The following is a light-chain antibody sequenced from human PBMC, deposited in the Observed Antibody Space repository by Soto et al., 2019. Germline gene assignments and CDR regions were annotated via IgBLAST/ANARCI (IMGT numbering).Light chain of an antibody. V-gene: IGKV1-5*01. CDR3: QQYNSYAGT. J-gene: IGKJ1*01. CDR1: QSISSW. CDR2: DAS. Sequence: DIQMTQSPSTLSVSVGDRVTTTCRASQSISSWLAWYQQKPGKAPKLLIYDASSLESGVPSRFSGSGSGTEFTLTISSLQPDDFATYYCQQYNSYAGTFGQGTKVDIK.